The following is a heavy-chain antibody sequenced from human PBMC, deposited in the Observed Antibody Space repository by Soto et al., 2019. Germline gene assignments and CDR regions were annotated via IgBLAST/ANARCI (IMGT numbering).Heavy chain of an antibody. D-gene: IGHD4-17*01. J-gene: IGHJ6*02. CDR2: IKSKTDGGTT. Sequence: GGSLRLSCAAYGFSFSNAWMNWVRQAPGKGLEWVGRIKSKTDGGTTDYAAPVKGRFTISRDDSKNTLYLQMNSLKTEDTAVYYCAKGDYGGNSDYYYYGMDVWCQGTTVTVPS. V-gene: IGHV3-15*07. CDR1: GFSFSNAW. CDR3: AKGDYGGNSDYYYYGMDV.